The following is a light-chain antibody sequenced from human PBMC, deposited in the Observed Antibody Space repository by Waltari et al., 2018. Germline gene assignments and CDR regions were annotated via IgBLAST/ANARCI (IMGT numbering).Light chain of an antibody. CDR3: QQYYNTPLT. CDR2: WAS. Sequence: DIVMTQSPESLAVSLGERAPINCKTSESVLYSSNNKNHLAWYQQKPGQPPKLLLYWASTRKSGVPERFSGSGSETDFTLTVTSLQAEDVAVYYCQQYYNTPLTFGGGTKVEIK. V-gene: IGKV4-1*01. CDR1: ESVLYSSNNKNH. J-gene: IGKJ4*01.